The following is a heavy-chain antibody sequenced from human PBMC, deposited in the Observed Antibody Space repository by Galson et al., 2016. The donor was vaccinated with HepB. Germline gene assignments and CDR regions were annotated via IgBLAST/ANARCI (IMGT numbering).Heavy chain of an antibody. J-gene: IGHJ6*02. CDR2: ISANGEAA. CDR1: GFSFSSYD. D-gene: IGHD3-3*01. V-gene: IGHV3-23*01. Sequence: SLRLSCAASGFSFSSYDMNWVRQTPGKGLEWVSIISANGEAAYYTDSVQGRFTISRDNSKNTLFLEVNSLRAEDTAVYYCARRADRALGYFWFIDGMDVWGQGTTVTVSS. CDR3: ARRADRALGYFWFIDGMDV.